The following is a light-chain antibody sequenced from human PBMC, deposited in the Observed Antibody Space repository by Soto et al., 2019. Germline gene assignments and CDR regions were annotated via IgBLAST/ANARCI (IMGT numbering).Light chain of an antibody. CDR3: QQLNTYPFT. CDR2: AAS. CDR1: QGISSY. J-gene: IGKJ4*01. V-gene: IGKV1-9*01. Sequence: DIQLTQSPSFLSASVGDRVTITCRASQGISSYLAWYQQKPGKAPKRLIYAASTLQSGVPSRFSGIESGTEFTLTISSLQPEDFATYYCQQLNTYPFTFGGGTKVEIK.